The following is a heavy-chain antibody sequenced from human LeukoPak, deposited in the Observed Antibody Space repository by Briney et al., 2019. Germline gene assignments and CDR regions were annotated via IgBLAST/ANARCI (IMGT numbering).Heavy chain of an antibody. J-gene: IGHJ4*02. Sequence: GGSLRLSCAASGFTFSSYSMNWVRQAPGKGLEWVSSISSSSSYIYYADSVKGRFTISRDNAKNSLYLQINSLRAEDTAVYYCARASYDSSSVQFDYWGQGTLVTVSS. D-gene: IGHD3-22*01. V-gene: IGHV3-21*01. CDR2: ISSSSSYI. CDR3: ARASYDSSSVQFDY. CDR1: GFTFSSYS.